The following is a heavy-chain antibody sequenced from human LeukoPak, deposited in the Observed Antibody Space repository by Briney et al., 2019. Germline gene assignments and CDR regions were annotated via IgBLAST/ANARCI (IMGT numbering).Heavy chain of an antibody. Sequence: PGGSLRLSCAASGFTFSSHSMNWVRQAPGKGLEWVSSISSSSSYIYYADSVKGRFTISRDNAKNSLYLQMNSLRAEDTAVYYCARGSEWELLSCDYWGQGTLVTVSS. CDR1: GFTFSSHS. D-gene: IGHD1-26*01. CDR3: ARGSEWELLSCDY. J-gene: IGHJ4*02. V-gene: IGHV3-21*06. CDR2: ISSSSSYI.